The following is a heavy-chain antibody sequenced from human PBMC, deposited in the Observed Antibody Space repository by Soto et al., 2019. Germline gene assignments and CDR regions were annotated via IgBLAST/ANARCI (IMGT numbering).Heavy chain of an antibody. V-gene: IGHV1-18*01. CDR3: ARDQEYYYGSGSPLGFDP. CDR2: ISAYNGNT. CDR1: GYTFTSYG. Sequence: ASVKVSCEASGYTFTSYGISWVRQAPGQGLEWMGWISAYNGNTNYAQKLQGRVTMTTDTSTSTAYMELRSLRSDDTAVYYCARDQEYYYGSGSPLGFDPWGQGTLVTVSS. D-gene: IGHD3-10*01. J-gene: IGHJ5*02.